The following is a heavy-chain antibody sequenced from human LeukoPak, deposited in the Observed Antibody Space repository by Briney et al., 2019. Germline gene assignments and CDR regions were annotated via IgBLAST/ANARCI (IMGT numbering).Heavy chain of an antibody. D-gene: IGHD1-1*01. Sequence: GGSLRLSCAASGFTFSDYYMSWIRQAPGKGLEWVSYISSGSSYTSYADSVKGRFTISRDNANNSLYLQMSSLRAEDTAVYYCARGRTGADYWGQGTLVTVSS. CDR1: GFTFSDYY. J-gene: IGHJ4*02. CDR3: ARGRTGADY. V-gene: IGHV3-11*05. CDR2: ISSGSSYT.